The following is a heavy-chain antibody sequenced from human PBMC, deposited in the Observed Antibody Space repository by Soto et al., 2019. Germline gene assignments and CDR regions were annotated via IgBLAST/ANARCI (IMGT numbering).Heavy chain of an antibody. Sequence: QVQLVQSGAEVKKPGSSVKVSCKASGGTFSSYAISWVRQAPGQGLEWMGGIIPIFGTANYAQKFQGRVTITADKSTSTAYMELSSLSSEDTAVYYWATPKGVYGDYYQGEVSDYWGQGTVVAVSS. V-gene: IGHV1-69*06. CDR3: ATPKGVYGDYYQGEVSDY. CDR2: IIPIFGTA. J-gene: IGHJ4*02. D-gene: IGHD4-17*01. CDR1: GGTFSSYA.